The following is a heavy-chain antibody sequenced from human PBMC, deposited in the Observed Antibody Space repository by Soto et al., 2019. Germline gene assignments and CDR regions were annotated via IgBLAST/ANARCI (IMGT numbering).Heavy chain of an antibody. Sequence: SDTLSLTCTVSGGSISSYYWSWIRQPPGKGLEWIGSIYHSGSTYYNPSLKSRVTISVDTSKNQFSLKLSSVTAADTAVDYCARCKYHENSGFYTNRYDYGLDVWSQGTSVTVSS. D-gene: IGHD3-22*01. J-gene: IGHJ6*02. CDR1: GGSISSYY. CDR3: ARCKYHENSGFYTNRYDYGLDV. V-gene: IGHV4-59*12. CDR2: IYHSGST.